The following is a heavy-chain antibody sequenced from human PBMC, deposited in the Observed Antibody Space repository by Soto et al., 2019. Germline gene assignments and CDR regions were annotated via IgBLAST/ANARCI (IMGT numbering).Heavy chain of an antibody. Sequence: EVQLVESGGGLVQPGGSLRLSCAASGFTVSSNYMSWVRQAPGKGLEWVSVIYSGGSTYYADSVKGRFTISRDNSKTTLYLQMNSLRAEDTAVYYCARETTVTTYYFDYWGQGTLVTVSS. V-gene: IGHV3-66*01. CDR3: ARETTVTTYYFDY. CDR2: IYSGGST. J-gene: IGHJ4*02. D-gene: IGHD4-17*01. CDR1: GFTVSSNY.